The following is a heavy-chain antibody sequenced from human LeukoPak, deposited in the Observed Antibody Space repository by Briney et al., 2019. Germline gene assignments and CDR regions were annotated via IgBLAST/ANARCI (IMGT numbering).Heavy chain of an antibody. D-gene: IGHD1-26*01. V-gene: IGHV3-30*18. CDR1: GFTFSSYG. CDR2: ISYDGSNK. Sequence: GGSLRLSYAASGFTFSSYGMHWVRQAPGKGLEWVAVISYDGSNKYYADSVKGRFTISRDNSKNTLYLQMNSLRAEDMAVYYCAKDNGRWELLLDYWGQGTLVTVSS. CDR3: AKDNGRWELLLDY. J-gene: IGHJ4*02.